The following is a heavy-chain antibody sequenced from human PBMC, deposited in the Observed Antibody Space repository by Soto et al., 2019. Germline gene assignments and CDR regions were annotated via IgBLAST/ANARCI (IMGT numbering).Heavy chain of an antibody. Sequence: ASVKVSCKASGFTFTSSAVQWVRQARGQRLEWIGWIVVGSGNTNYAQKFQERVTITRDMSTSTAYMELSSLRSEDTAVYYCAAGEDSGSYLYYFDYWGQGTLVTVSS. CDR1: GFTFTSSA. D-gene: IGHD1-26*01. CDR3: AAGEDSGSYLYYFDY. J-gene: IGHJ4*02. V-gene: IGHV1-58*01. CDR2: IVVGSGNT.